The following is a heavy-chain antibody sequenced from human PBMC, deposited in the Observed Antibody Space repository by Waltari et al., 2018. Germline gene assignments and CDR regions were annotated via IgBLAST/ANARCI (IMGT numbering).Heavy chain of an antibody. J-gene: IGHJ4*02. CDR1: GFTFNNYW. Sequence: EVQLVESGGGLVQPGGSLRLSCAASGFTFNNYWMTWVRQAPGKGLEWGANINDDAKEKYQVDSVKGRFTISRDNTKKSLYLQMNSLRVDDTAVYYCARGEEGYGEAYYWGQGTLVTVSS. D-gene: IGHD3-10*01. V-gene: IGHV3-7*04. CDR3: ARGEEGYGEAYY. CDR2: INDDAKEK.